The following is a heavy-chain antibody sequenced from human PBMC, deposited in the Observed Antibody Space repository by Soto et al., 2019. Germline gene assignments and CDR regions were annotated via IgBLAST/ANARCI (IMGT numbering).Heavy chain of an antibody. CDR1: GGSISSYY. J-gene: IGHJ3*02. V-gene: IGHV4-59*01. CDR2: IYYSGST. CDR3: ARDLTITVGSVHAFDI. Sequence: PSETLSLTCTVPGGSISSYYWSWIRQPPGKGLEWIGYIYYSGSTNYNPSLKSRVTISVDTSKNQFSLKLSSVTAADTAVYYCARDLTITVGSVHAFDIWGQGTMVTVSS. D-gene: IGHD5-12*01.